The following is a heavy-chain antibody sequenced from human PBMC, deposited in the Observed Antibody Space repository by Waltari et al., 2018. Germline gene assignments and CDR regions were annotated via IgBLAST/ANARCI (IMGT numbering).Heavy chain of an antibody. CDR3: ARSRSLWIRLEWPYYFDY. D-gene: IGHD3-3*01. Sequence: EVQLVESGGGLVQPGGSLRLSCAASGFTFSSYEMNWVRQAPGKGLEWVSYISSSGSTIYYADSVKGRFTISRDNAKNSLYLQMNSLRAEDTAVYYCARSRSLWIRLEWPYYFDYWGQGTLVTVSS. V-gene: IGHV3-48*03. CDR1: GFTFSSYE. CDR2: ISSSGSTI. J-gene: IGHJ4*02.